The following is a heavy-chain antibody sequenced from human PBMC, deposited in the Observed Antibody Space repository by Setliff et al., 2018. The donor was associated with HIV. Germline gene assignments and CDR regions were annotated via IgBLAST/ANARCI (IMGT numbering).Heavy chain of an antibody. CDR3: ARDGYSSGWYIYSFDP. J-gene: IGHJ5*02. CDR2: FDPEDGET. CDR1: GYTLTELS. V-gene: IGHV1-24*01. D-gene: IGHD6-19*01. Sequence: GASVKVSCKISGYTLTELSIHWVRQAPGKGLEWMANFDPEDGETFYAQKFQGRLTMTEDTSTDTAYMELRSLRSDDTAVYYCARDGYSSGWYIYSFDPWGQGTLVTVSS.